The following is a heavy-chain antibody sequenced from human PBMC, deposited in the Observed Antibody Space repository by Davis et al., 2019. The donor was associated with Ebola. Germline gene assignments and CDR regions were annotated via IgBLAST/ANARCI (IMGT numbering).Heavy chain of an antibody. J-gene: IGHJ6*02. V-gene: IGHV3-53*04. D-gene: IGHD3-3*01. CDR1: GFTVSSNY. Sequence: PGGSLRLSCAASGFTVSSNYMSWVRQAPGKGLEWVSVIYSGGSTYYADSVKGRFTISRHNSKNTLYLQMNSLRAEDTAVYYCAKTRGGYYINYYGMDVWGQGTTVTVSS. CDR2: IYSGGST. CDR3: AKTRGGYYINYYGMDV.